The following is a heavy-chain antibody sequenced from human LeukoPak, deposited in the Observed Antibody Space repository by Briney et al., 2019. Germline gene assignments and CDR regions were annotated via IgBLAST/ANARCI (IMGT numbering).Heavy chain of an antibody. J-gene: IGHJ4*02. V-gene: IGHV6-1*01. Sequence: SQTLSLTCAISGDSVSSNSAAWNCIRQYPSSGLEWLGRTYYRYKWYNDYALSVKSRITINPDTSKNQFSLQLNSVTPEDTAVYYCARLGNWVFDYWGQGTLVTDSS. CDR1: GDSVSSNSAA. D-gene: IGHD3-16*01. CDR3: ARLGNWVFDY. CDR2: TYYRYKWYN.